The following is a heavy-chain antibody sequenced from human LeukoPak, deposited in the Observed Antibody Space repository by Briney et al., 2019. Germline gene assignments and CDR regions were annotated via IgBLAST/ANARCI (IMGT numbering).Heavy chain of an antibody. CDR1: GGSISSYY. CDR3: ARHKGIYDSSGYTFDY. CDR2: IYYSGST. V-gene: IGHV4-59*01. D-gene: IGHD3-22*01. J-gene: IGHJ4*02. Sequence: PSETLSLTCTVSGGSISSYYWSWIRQPPGKGLEWIGYIYYSGSTNYNPSLKSRVTISVDTSKNQFSLKLSSVTAADTAVYYCARHKGIYDSSGYTFDYWGQGTLVTFSS.